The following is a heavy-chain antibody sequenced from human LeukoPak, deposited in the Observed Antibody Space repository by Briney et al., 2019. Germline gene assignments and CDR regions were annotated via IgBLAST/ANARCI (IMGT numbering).Heavy chain of an antibody. V-gene: IGHV4-38-2*02. D-gene: IGHD5-24*01. CDR2: IYHSGLI. J-gene: IGHJ4*02. CDR1: GYSISSGYY. Sequence: SETLSLTCTVSGYSISSGYYWGWIRQPPGKGLEWIANIYHSGLIYYNPSLKSRITISMDTSKNQFSLKLSSVTAADTAVYYCARHRSGWLQSSFDYWGQGTLVTVSS. CDR3: ARHRSGWLQSSFDY.